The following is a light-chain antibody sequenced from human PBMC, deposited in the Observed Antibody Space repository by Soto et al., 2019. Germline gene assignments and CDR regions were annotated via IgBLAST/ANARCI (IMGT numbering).Light chain of an antibody. J-gene: IGKJ1*01. CDR1: QSISSW. CDR2: DAS. V-gene: IGKV1-5*01. Sequence: QMTPSPSSLSASVRDGVTITVRASQSISSWLAWYQQKPGKAPKLLIYDASSLESGVPSRFSGSGSGTEFTLTISSLQPDDFATYYCQQYNSYSWTFGQGTQVDIK. CDR3: QQYNSYSWT.